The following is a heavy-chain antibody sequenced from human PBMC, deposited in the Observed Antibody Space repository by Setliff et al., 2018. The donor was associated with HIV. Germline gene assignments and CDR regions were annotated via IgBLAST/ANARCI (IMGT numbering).Heavy chain of an antibody. CDR3: ARVGVRNWNDDGIDY. D-gene: IGHD1-1*01. CDR2: IFYSGDA. Sequence: SETLSLTCTVSGGSISSGTYYWGWVRQAPGKGLEWIGSIFYSGDAHYNPSLKRRVTISVDTSKNQLSLKVRSVTAADTALYYWARVGVRNWNDDGIDYWGQGTLVTVSS. CDR1: GGSISSGTYY. J-gene: IGHJ4*02. V-gene: IGHV4-39*01.